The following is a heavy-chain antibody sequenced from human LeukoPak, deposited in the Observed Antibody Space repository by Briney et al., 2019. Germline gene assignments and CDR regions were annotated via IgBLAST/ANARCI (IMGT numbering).Heavy chain of an antibody. CDR1: GGTFSSYA. V-gene: IGHV1-69*13. CDR2: IIPIFGTA. D-gene: IGHD3-3*02. Sequence: GASVKVSCKASGGTFSSYAISWVRQAPGQGLEWMGGIIPIFGTANYAQKFQGRVTITADESTGTAYMELSSLRSEDTAVYYCARGSRALREEMDYWGQGTLVTVSS. CDR3: ARGSRALREEMDY. J-gene: IGHJ4*02.